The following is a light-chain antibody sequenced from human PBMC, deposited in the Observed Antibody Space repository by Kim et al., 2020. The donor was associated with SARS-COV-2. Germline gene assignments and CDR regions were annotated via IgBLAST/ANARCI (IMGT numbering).Light chain of an antibody. Sequence: DIVMTQSPLSLPVTPGEPASISCRSSQSLLHSNGYTYLDWYLQRPGQSPQLMIYLGSYRASGVPDRFSGSASGTDFTLKISRVEAEDVGVYYCMQTVQTPITIGQGTRLEIK. V-gene: IGKV2-28*01. J-gene: IGKJ5*01. CDR3: MQTVQTPIT. CDR1: QSLLHSNGYTY. CDR2: LGS.